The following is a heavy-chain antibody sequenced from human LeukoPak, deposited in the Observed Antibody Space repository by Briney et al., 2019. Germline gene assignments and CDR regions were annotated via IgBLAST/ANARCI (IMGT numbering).Heavy chain of an antibody. V-gene: IGHV3-23*01. CDR1: GFTFSSYA. Sequence: PGGSLRLSCAASGFTFSSYAMSWVRQAPGKGLEWVSAISGSGGSTYYADSVKGRFTISRDNSKNTLYLQMNSLRAEDTAVYYCAKWRPKTIIFGGLNYFDYWGQGTLVTVSS. CDR3: AKWRPKTIIFGGLNYFDY. J-gene: IGHJ4*02. D-gene: IGHD3-3*01. CDR2: ISGSGGST.